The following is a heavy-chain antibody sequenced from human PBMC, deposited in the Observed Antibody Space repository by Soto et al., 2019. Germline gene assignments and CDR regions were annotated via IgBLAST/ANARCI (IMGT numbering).Heavy chain of an antibody. CDR3: ARKLIAARPYFDY. CDR2: IYYSGST. J-gene: IGHJ4*02. CDR1: GGSISSSGHY. Sequence: PSETLSLTCSVSGGSISSSGHYWGWIRQPPGKGLEWIGSIYYSGSTYHNPSLKSRVTISVDTSKNQFSLKLKSVTAADTAVYYCARKLIAARPYFDYWGQGXLVTVSS. D-gene: IGHD6-6*01. V-gene: IGHV4-39*01.